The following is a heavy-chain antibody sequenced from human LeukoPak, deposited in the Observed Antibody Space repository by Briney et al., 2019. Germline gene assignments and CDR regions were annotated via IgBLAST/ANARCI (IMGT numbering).Heavy chain of an antibody. CDR1: GFTVSSNY. CDR3: AKIRLEESATGY. V-gene: IGHV3-53*01. J-gene: IGHJ4*02. D-gene: IGHD2-15*01. Sequence: GGSLRPSCAASGFTVSSNYMSWVRQAPGKGLKWVSVIYSGGSTYYADSVKGRFTISRDNSKNTMYLQMSSLRAEDTAVYYCAKIRLEESATGYWGQGTLVTVSS. CDR2: IYSGGST.